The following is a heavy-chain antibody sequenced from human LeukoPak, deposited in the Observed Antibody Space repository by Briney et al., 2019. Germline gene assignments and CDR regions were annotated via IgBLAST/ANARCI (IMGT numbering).Heavy chain of an antibody. CDR3: ATSTVTTTDY. J-gene: IGHJ4*02. CDR2: INPSGGST. D-gene: IGHD4-11*01. V-gene: IGHV1-46*01. CDR1: GYTFTSYD. Sequence: ASVKVSCKTSGYTFTSYDINWVRQAPGQGLEWMGIINPSGGSTSYAQKFQGRVTMTRDTSTSTVYMELSSLRSEDTAVYYCATSTVTTTDYWGQGTLVTVSS.